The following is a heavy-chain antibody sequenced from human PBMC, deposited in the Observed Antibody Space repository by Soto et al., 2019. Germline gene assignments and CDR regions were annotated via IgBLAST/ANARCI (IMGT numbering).Heavy chain of an antibody. V-gene: IGHV4-34*01. J-gene: IGHJ5*02. D-gene: IGHD3-3*01. CDR1: GGSFSGYY. CDR2: INHSGST. CDR3: ARGPTYYDFWSGKTNWFDP. Sequence: SETLSLTCAAYGGSFSGYYWSWIRQPPGKGLEWIGEINHSGSTNYNPSLKSRVTISVDTSKNQFSLKLSSVTAADTAVYYCARGPTYYDFWSGKTNWFDPWGQGTLVTVSS.